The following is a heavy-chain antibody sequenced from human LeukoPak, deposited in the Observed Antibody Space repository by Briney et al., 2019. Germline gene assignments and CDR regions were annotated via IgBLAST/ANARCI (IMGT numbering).Heavy chain of an antibody. D-gene: IGHD6-19*01. CDR3: AKDKYSSGWYYFDY. Sequence: GGSLRLSCAASGFTFSSYGVHWVRQAPGKGVEGVAFIRYDGSNKYYADSVKGRFTISRGNSKNTLYLQMNSLRAEDTAVYYCAKDKYSSGWYYFDYWGQGTLVTVSS. V-gene: IGHV3-30*02. CDR2: IRYDGSNK. J-gene: IGHJ4*02. CDR1: GFTFSSYG.